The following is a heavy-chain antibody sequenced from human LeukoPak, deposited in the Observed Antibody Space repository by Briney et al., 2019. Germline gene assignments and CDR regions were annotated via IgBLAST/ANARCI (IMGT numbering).Heavy chain of an antibody. V-gene: IGHV4-61*02. Sequence: SQTLSLTCTVSGGSISSGSYYWSWIRQPAGKGLEWIGRIYTSGSTNYNPSLKSRVTISVDTSKNQFSLKLSSVTAADTAVYYCAGGGDNNWFDPWGQGTLVTVSS. CDR1: GGSISSGSYY. J-gene: IGHJ5*02. CDR2: IYTSGST. CDR3: AGGGDNNWFDP. D-gene: IGHD7-27*01.